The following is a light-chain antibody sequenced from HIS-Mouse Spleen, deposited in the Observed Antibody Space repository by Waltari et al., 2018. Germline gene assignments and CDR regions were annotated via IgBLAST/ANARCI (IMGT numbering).Light chain of an antibody. J-gene: IGLJ3*02. CDR1: SSDVGGYNY. CDR3: SSYTSSSTLV. Sequence: QSALTQPASVSGSPGQSTTISCTGTSSDVGGYNYVSWYQQHPGKAHKLMIYEVSNRPSGVSNRFSGSKSGNTASLTISGLQAEDEADYYCSSYTSSSTLVFGGGTKLTVL. CDR2: EVS. V-gene: IGLV2-14*01.